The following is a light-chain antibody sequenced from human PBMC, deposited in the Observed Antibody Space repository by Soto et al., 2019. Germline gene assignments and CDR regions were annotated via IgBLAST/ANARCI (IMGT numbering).Light chain of an antibody. CDR2: EVS. J-gene: IGLJ2*01. CDR3: CSYAGSSTLV. V-gene: IGLV2-23*02. CDR1: SSDVGSYNL. Sequence: QSVLTQPASVSGSPGQSITISCTGTSSDVGSYNLVSWYQQHPGKAPKLMIYEVSKRPSGVSNRFSGSKSCNTASLTISGLQAEDEADYYCCSYAGSSTLVFGGGTKLTVL.